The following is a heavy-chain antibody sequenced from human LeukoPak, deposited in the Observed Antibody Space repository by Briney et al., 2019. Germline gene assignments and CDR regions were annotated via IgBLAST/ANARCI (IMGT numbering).Heavy chain of an antibody. V-gene: IGHV1-69*06. CDR3: ARGRWELNYFDY. CDR2: IIPIFGTA. D-gene: IGHD1-26*01. Sequence: SVKVSCKASGYTFTSYYMHWVRQAPGQGLEWMGGIIPIFGTANYAQKFQGRVTITADKSTSTAYMELSSLRSEDTAVYYCARGRWELNYFDYWGQGTLVTVSS. J-gene: IGHJ4*02. CDR1: GYTFTSYY.